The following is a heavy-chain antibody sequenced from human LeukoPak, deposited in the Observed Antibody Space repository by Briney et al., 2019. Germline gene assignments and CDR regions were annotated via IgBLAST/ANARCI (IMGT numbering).Heavy chain of an antibody. CDR2: INPNSGGT. D-gene: IGHD3-22*01. Sequence: ASVKLSCKASGYTFTGYYMHWVRQAPGQGLEWMGWINPNSGGTNYAQKFQGRVTMTRDMSISTAYMELSRLRSDDTAVYYCARPYYYDSSGYYYNSMNYYFDYWGQGTLVTVSS. CDR1: GYTFTGYY. V-gene: IGHV1-2*02. J-gene: IGHJ4*02. CDR3: ARPYYYDSSGYYYNSMNYYFDY.